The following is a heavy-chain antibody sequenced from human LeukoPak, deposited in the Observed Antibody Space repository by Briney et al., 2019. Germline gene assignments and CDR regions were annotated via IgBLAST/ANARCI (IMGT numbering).Heavy chain of an antibody. Sequence: SENLSLTCTVSGGSISSYYWSWIRQPPGKGLEWIGYIYYSGSTNYNPSLKSRVTISVDTSKNQFSLKLSSVTAADTAVYYCARMWGELRWELLGPAYYYYYGMDVWGQGTTVTVSS. J-gene: IGHJ6*02. D-gene: IGHD1-26*01. V-gene: IGHV4-59*01. CDR1: GGSISSYY. CDR2: IYYSGST. CDR3: ARMWGELRWELLGPAYYYYYGMDV.